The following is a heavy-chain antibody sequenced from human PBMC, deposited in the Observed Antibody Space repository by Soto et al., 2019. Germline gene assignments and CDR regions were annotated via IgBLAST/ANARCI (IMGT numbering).Heavy chain of an antibody. J-gene: IGHJ5*02. CDR2: ISYDGSNK. Sequence: HPGGSLRLSCAASGFTFSSYGMHWVRQAPGKGLEWVAVISYDGSNKYYADSVKGRFTISRDNSKNTLYLQMNSLRAEDTAVYYCAKERDIVVGPPSVIDRPNPLQSLPWG. D-gene: IGHD2-15*01. CDR1: GFTFSSYG. V-gene: IGHV3-30*18. CDR3: AKERDIVVGPPSVIDRPNPLQSLP.